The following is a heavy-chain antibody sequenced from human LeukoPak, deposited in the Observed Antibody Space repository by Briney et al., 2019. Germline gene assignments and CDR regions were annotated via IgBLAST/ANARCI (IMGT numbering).Heavy chain of an antibody. CDR2: IYTSGST. V-gene: IGHV4-61*02. J-gene: IGHJ5*02. CDR1: GYSISSGYY. Sequence: PSETLSLTCTVSGYSISSGYYWGWIRQPAGKGLEWIGRIYTSGSTKYNPSLKSRVTISVDTSKNQFSLKLSSVTAADTAVYYCARERGGYSSSWFNWFDPWGQGTLVTVSS. D-gene: IGHD6-13*01. CDR3: ARERGGYSSSWFNWFDP.